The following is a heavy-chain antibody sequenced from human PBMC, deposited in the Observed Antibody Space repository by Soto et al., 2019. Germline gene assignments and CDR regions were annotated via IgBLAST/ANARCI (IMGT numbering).Heavy chain of an antibody. CDR2: IYYSGST. V-gene: IGHV4-31*03. CDR1: GGSISSGGYY. Sequence: PSETLSLTCTVSGGSISSGGYYWSWIRQHPGKGLEWIGYIYYSGSTYYNPSLKSRVTISVDTSKNQFSLKLSSVTAADTAVYYCARGCSGGSCYPPRLDYWGQGTLVTVSS. D-gene: IGHD2-15*01. J-gene: IGHJ4*02. CDR3: ARGCSGGSCYPPRLDY.